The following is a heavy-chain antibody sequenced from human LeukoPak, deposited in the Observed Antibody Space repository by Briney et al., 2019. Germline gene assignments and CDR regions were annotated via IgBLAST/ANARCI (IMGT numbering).Heavy chain of an antibody. CDR2: IYYSGST. CDR3: VRGGRYCTSTSCHDWFDP. D-gene: IGHD2-2*01. V-gene: IGHV4-30-4*01. Sequence: SQTLSLTCTVSGGSISSGDYYWSWIRQPPGKGLECIGYIYYSGSTYYNPSLKSRVTISVDTSKNQFSLKLSSVTAADTAVYYCVRGGRYCTSTSCHDWFDPWGHGTLVTVSS. J-gene: IGHJ5*02. CDR1: GGSISSGDYY.